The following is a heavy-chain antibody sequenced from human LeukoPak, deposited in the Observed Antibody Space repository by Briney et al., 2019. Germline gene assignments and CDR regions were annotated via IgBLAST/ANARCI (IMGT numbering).Heavy chain of an antibody. D-gene: IGHD3-22*01. CDR2: ISCSGGST. Sequence: GGSLRLSCAASGITSSSYGMSWVRQAPGNGLGWVLAISCSGGSTYYADSVDGRPTISTDTSKTTLYLQMTSLRGEDTAVYYCARAGGQAVRDNSSGYYWGFDYWGQGSLVTV. CDR1: GITSSSYG. CDR3: ARAGGQAVRDNSSGYYWGFDY. V-gene: IGHV3-23*01. J-gene: IGHJ4*02.